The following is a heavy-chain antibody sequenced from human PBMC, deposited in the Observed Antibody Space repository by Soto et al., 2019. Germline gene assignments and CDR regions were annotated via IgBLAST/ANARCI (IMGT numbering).Heavy chain of an antibody. Sequence: QPGGSLRLSCAASGFTFSTYALSWVRQAPGKGLEWVSTISDTGHSTYYADSVKGRFTISRDNSKNTLYLQLSSLTAEDTAVYFCAKEPTGRFDYWGQGIPVTLSS. CDR1: GFTFSTYA. V-gene: IGHV3-23*01. J-gene: IGHJ4*02. CDR2: ISDTGHST. CDR3: AKEPTGRFDY. D-gene: IGHD1-1*01.